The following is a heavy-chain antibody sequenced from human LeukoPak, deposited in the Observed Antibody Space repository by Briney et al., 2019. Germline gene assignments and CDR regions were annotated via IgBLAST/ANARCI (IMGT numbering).Heavy chain of an antibody. Sequence: GGSLRLSSAASGFTFSSYGMSWVRQAPGKGLEWVSAISGSGGSTYYADSVKGRFTISRDNSKNTLYLQMNSLRAEDTAVYYCAKARGIAVAGTPADYWGQGTLVTVSS. CDR2: ISGSGGST. J-gene: IGHJ4*02. CDR3: AKARGIAVAGTPADY. D-gene: IGHD6-19*01. CDR1: GFTFSSYG. V-gene: IGHV3-23*01.